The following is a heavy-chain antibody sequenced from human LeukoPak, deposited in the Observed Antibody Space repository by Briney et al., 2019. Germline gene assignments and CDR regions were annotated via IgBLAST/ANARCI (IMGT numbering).Heavy chain of an antibody. CDR3: AGTGCSSSWSRDDY. Sequence: TPSGTLSLTCAVYGGSFSGYYWSWIRQPPGKGLEWIGEINHSGSTNYSPSLKSRVNISVDTSKNQFSLKLSSVTAADTAVYYCAGTGCSSSWSRDDYWGQGTLVTVSS. CDR2: INHSGST. D-gene: IGHD6-13*01. CDR1: GGSFSGYY. V-gene: IGHV4-34*01. J-gene: IGHJ4*02.